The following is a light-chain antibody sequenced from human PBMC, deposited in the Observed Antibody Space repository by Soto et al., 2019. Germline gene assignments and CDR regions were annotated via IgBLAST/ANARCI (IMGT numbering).Light chain of an antibody. CDR2: AAS. J-gene: IGKJ4*01. CDR3: QQYNNWPPLT. Sequence: EIVMTQSPATLSVSPGERVTLSCRASQSVSNNLAWYQQKPGQAPRLLIYAASTRATGLPARFSGSGSGTQFTLTISSLHSEDFAVYYCQQYNNWPPLTFGGGTKVEIK. CDR1: QSVSNN. V-gene: IGKV3-15*01.